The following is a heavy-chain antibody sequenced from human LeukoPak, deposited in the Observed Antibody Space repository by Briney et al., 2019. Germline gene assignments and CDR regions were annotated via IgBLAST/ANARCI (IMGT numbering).Heavy chain of an antibody. CDR3: ARLRDPGYYDSSGYMDY. V-gene: IGHV4-59*01. D-gene: IGHD3-22*01. CDR2: IYYSGST. J-gene: IGHJ4*01. CDR1: GGSISSYY. Sequence: SETLSLTCTVSGGSISSYYWSWIRQPPGKGLEWIGYIYYSGSTNYNPSLKSRVTISVDTSKNQFSLKLSSVTAADTAVYYCARLRDPGYYDSSGYMDYWGHGTLVTVSS.